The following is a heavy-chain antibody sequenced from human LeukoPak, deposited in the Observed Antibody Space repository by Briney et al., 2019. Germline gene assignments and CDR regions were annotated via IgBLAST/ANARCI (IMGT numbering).Heavy chain of an antibody. CDR1: GGSFSGFY. V-gene: IGHV4-34*01. D-gene: IGHD2-15*01. J-gene: IGHJ6*03. CDR2: INYSGST. Sequence: KPSETLSLTCAVYGGSFSGFYWTWIRQPPGKGLEWIGEINYSGSTNYNPSLKSRVTISVDTSKNQFSLKLSSVTAADTAVYYCARSRGVVVAAYYMDVWGKGTTVTVSS. CDR3: ARSRGVVVAAYYMDV.